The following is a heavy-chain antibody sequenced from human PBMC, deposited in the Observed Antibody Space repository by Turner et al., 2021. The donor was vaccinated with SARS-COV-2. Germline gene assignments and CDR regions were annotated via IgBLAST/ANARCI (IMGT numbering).Heavy chain of an antibody. J-gene: IGHJ2*01. V-gene: IGHV3-13*01. CDR1: GFTFSSYD. CDR2: IGTAGDT. CDR3: ARVEYSSSYSYWYFDL. D-gene: IGHD6-6*01. Sequence: EVQLVESGGGLVQPGGSLRLSCAASGFTFSSYDMHWVRQATGKGLEWVSAIGTAGDTYYPGSVKGRFTISRENAKNSLYLQMNSLRAGDTAGYYGARVEYSSSYSYWYFDLWGRGTLVTVSS.